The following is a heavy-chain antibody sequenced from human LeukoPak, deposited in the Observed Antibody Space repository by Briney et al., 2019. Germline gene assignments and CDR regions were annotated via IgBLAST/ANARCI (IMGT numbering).Heavy chain of an antibody. CDR3: ARAPRIVRATPSFDY. Sequence: GGSLRLSCAASGFTFSSYWMSWVRQAPGKGLEWVSNIKQDGSEKYYKDSVKGRFTISRDNAKNSLYLQMNSLRAEDTAVYYCARAPRIVRATPSFDYGGQGTLVTVSS. J-gene: IGHJ4*01. CDR1: GFTFSSYW. D-gene: IGHD1-26*01. CDR2: IKQDGSEK. V-gene: IGHV3-7*01.